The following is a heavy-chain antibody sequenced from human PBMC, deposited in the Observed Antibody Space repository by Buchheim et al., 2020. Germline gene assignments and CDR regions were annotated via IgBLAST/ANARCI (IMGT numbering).Heavy chain of an antibody. V-gene: IGHV3-33*08. CDR3: ARQDYYGTVNYYYGMDV. J-gene: IGHJ6*02. D-gene: IGHD3-10*01. Sequence: VQLVQSGGGLVQPGGSLRLSCAASGFPFSHEPMNWVRQAPGKGLEWVAVIWYDGSNKYYADSVKGRFTISRDNSKNTLYLQMNSLRAEDTAVYYCARQDYYGTVNYYYGMDVWGQGTT. CDR1: GFPFSHEP. CDR2: IWYDGSNK.